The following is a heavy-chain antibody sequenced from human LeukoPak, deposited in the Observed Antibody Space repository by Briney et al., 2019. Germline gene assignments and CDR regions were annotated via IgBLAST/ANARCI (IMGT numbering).Heavy chain of an antibody. CDR1: GLTFSNYA. D-gene: IGHD4-17*01. CDR3: ARDTVTTFRFRDYYYYGMDV. CDR2: ISYDGSNK. J-gene: IGHJ6*02. Sequence: PGRSLRLSCAASGLTFSNYAMHWVRQAPGKGLEWVAVISYDGSNKFYADSVKGRFTISRDNSKNTLYLQMNSLGAEDTAVYYCARDTVTTFRFRDYYYYGMDVWGQGTTVTVSS. V-gene: IGHV3-30*14.